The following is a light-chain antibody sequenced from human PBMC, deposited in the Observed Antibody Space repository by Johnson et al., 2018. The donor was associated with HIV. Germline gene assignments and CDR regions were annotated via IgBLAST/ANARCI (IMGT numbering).Light chain of an antibody. V-gene: IGLV1-51*02. Sequence: QSVLTQPPSVSAAPGQKVTISCSGSSSNIGNNYVSWYQQLPGTAPNLLIYEKNKRPSGIPDRFSASKSGTSATLDITGLQTGDEADYYCGTWDSSLGAHYVFGSGTEVTVL. J-gene: IGLJ1*01. CDR2: EKN. CDR3: GTWDSSLGAHYV. CDR1: SSNIGNNY.